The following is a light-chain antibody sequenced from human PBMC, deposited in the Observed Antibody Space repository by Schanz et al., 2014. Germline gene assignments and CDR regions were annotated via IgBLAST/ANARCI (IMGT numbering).Light chain of an antibody. CDR1: QSISVW. Sequence: DIQMTQSPSTLSASVGDRVTITCRASQSISVWLAWYQQKPGKAPKLLIYKASSLESGVPSRFSGGGSGTDFTLTISSLQPEDFATYYCHQSYSTPHTFGRGTNLEIK. J-gene: IGKJ2*01. CDR2: KAS. CDR3: HQSYSTPHT. V-gene: IGKV1-5*03.